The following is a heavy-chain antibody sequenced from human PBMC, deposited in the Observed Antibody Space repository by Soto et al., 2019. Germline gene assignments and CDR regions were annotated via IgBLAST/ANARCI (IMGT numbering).Heavy chain of an antibody. J-gene: IGHJ6*02. D-gene: IGHD3-9*01. CDR3: ARASHAILTGGYYYYYGLDL. Sequence: SETLSLTCTVSGVSITSYYWNWIRQPPGKGLEWIGYFYYSGNTNYSPSLKSRVTISVDASKNQFSLTLGSVTAADTAVYYCARASHAILTGGYYYYYGLDLWGQGTTVTV. CDR1: GVSITSYY. CDR2: FYYSGNT. V-gene: IGHV4-59*01.